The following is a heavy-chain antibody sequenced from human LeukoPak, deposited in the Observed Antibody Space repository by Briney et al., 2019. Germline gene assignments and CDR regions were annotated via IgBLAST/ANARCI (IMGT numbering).Heavy chain of an antibody. CDR2: INHSGDT. Sequence: SETLSLTCGVYGGSFSDSYWGWIRQPPGKGLEWIGEINHSGDTNHHPSLKSRVTISVDSSKNQVSLKLSSVTAADTAVYYCTKAFGNVRGETWGQGTLVTVSS. D-gene: IGHD3-10*01. V-gene: IGHV4-34*01. J-gene: IGHJ4*02. CDR1: GGSFSDSY. CDR3: TKAFGNVRGET.